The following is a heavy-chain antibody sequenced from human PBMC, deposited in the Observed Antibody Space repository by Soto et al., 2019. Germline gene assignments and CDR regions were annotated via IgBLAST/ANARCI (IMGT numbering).Heavy chain of an antibody. Sequence: ASVKVSCKASGGTFSSYAISWVRQAPGQGLEWMGGIIPIFGTANYAQKFQGRVTITADESTSTAYMELSSLRSEDTAVYYCASHDKYCGGDCYPYYYYYYGMDVWGQGTTVTVSS. J-gene: IGHJ6*02. D-gene: IGHD2-21*02. CDR2: IIPIFGTA. CDR3: ASHDKYCGGDCYPYYYYYYGMDV. V-gene: IGHV1-69*13. CDR1: GGTFSSYA.